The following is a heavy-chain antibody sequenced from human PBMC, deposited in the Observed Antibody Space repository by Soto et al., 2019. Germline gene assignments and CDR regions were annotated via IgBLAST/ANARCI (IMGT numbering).Heavy chain of an antibody. V-gene: IGHV3-23*01. CDR2: ISGSGGST. D-gene: IGHD3-22*01. Sequence: GGSLRLSCAASGFTFSSYAMSWVRQAPGKGLEWVSAISGSGGSTYYADSVKGRFTISRDNSKNTLYLQMNSLRAEDTAVYYCAKGYYDSSGYYYHFDYWGQGTLVTVS. CDR1: GFTFSSYA. CDR3: AKGYYDSSGYYYHFDY. J-gene: IGHJ4*02.